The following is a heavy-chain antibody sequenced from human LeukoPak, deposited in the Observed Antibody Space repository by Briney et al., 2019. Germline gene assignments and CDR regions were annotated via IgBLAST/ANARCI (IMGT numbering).Heavy chain of an antibody. CDR3: ARMGCLSPSCYTLDY. CDR2: ISPYNGNT. V-gene: IGHV1-18*01. CDR1: GYTFTTFG. J-gene: IGHJ4*02. D-gene: IGHD2-2*02. Sequence: ASVKVSRKASGYTFTTFGISWVRQAPGQGLEWMGGISPYNGNTNYAQNLQGRLPMTTDTSTTTAYMELRSRRSDDTAVYSCARMGCLSPSCYTLDYWGQGTLVTVSS.